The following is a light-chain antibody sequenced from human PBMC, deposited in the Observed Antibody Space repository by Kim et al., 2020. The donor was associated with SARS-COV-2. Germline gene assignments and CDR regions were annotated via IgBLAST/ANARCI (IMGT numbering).Light chain of an antibody. CDR3: QQYKSYPWT. CDR1: QSISSW. CDR2: KAS. Sequence: ASVGDSVTITCRASQSISSWLAWYQQKPGKAPKLLIYKASNLESGVPSRFSGSGSGTEFTLTISSLQPDDFATYYCQQYKSYPWTFGQGTKVDIK. J-gene: IGKJ1*01. V-gene: IGKV1-5*03.